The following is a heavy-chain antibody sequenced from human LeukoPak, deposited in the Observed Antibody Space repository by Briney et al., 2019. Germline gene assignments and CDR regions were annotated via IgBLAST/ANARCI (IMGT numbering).Heavy chain of an antibody. CDR2: IYSSGST. Sequence: SETLSLTCTVSGGSISSYYWSWIRQPPGKGLEWIGYIYSSGSTNYNPSLKGRVTMSVDTSKNQFSLKLSSVTAADTAVYFCARVAAAGNYYFDYWGQGTLVTVSS. CDR1: GGSISSYY. CDR3: ARVAAAGNYYFDY. V-gene: IGHV4-59*12. J-gene: IGHJ4*02. D-gene: IGHD6-13*01.